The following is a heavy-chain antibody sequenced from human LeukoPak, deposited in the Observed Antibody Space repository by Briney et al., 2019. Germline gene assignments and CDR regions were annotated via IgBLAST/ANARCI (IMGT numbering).Heavy chain of an antibody. D-gene: IGHD1-1*01. CDR1: GFTFSSYV. J-gene: IGHJ4*02. CDR2: ISGSGGST. CDR3: ANQGYGTTVSDY. V-gene: IGHV3-23*01. Sequence: GGSLRLSCAASGFTFSSYVMSWVRQAPGKGLEWVSAISGSGGSTYYADSVKGRFTISRDNSKNTLYLQMNSLRAEDTAVYYCANQGYGTTVSDYWGQGTLVTVSS.